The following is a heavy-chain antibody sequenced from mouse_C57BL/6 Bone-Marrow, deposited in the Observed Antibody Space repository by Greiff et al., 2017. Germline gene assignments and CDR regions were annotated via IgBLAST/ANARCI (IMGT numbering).Heavy chain of an antibody. V-gene: IGHV1-61*01. CDR1: GYTFTSYW. J-gene: IGHJ4*01. CDR3: ARWRHYEDPYYAMDY. CDR2: IYPSDSET. D-gene: IGHD2-4*01. Sequence: QVQLQQPGAELVRPGSSVKLSCKASGYTFTSYWMDWVKQRPGQGLEWIGNIYPSDSETHYNQKFKDKATLTVDKSSSTAYMQLSSLTSEDSAVYYCARWRHYEDPYYAMDYWGQGTSVTVSS.